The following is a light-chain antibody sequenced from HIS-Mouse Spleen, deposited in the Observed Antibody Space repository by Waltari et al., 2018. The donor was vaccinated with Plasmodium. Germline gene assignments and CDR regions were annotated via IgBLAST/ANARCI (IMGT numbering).Light chain of an antibody. CDR3: GTWDSSLSAGV. CDR2: DNN. CDR1: SSNIGNNY. J-gene: IGLJ3*02. V-gene: IGLV1-51*01. Sequence: QSVLTQPPSVSAAPGQKVTISCSGSSSNIGNNYVSWYQQRPGTAPKLLLYDNNKRPSGIPDRFSGSKSGTSATLGITGLQTGDEADYYCGTWDSSLSAGVFGGGTKLTVL.